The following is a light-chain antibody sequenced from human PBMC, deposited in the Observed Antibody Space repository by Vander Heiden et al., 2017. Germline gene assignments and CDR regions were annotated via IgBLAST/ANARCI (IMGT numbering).Light chain of an antibody. CDR2: GAS. CDR3: QQYGSSPLWT. CDR1: ESVSSSY. J-gene: IGKJ1*01. V-gene: IGKV3-20*01. Sequence: EVVLTQSPGTLPLSPGERATLSCRASESVSSSYLAWYQQKPGQAPRLLIVGASSRSTGIPARFSGSGAGTDFTLTISRLEPEDFAVYYCQQYGSSPLWTFGQGTKVEIK.